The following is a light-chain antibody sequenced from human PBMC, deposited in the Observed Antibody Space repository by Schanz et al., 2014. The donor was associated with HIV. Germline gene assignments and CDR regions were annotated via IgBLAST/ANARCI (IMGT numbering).Light chain of an antibody. Sequence: QSVLTQPAFVSGSPGQSITISCTGTNSDIGGFNLLSWYRQHPGKAPNLMIYDVTHRPSGISSRFSGSKSGNTASLTISGLQAEDEADYYCSSYTSSDTHVFGTGTKLTVL. J-gene: IGLJ1*01. CDR3: SSYTSSDTHV. CDR2: DVT. CDR1: NSDIGGFNL. V-gene: IGLV2-14*01.